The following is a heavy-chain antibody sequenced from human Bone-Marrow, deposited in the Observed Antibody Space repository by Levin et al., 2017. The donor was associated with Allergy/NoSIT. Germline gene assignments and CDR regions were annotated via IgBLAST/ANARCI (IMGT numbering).Heavy chain of an antibody. D-gene: IGHD5-12*01. Sequence: GESLKISCAASGFTFRNYGMHWVRQAPGKGLEWVAVIWYDGNDKYYADSVKGRFIISRDNSKTTLYLQMNSLRAEDTAMYYCAREARDVYSGYVPFDYWAREPWSPSPQ. J-gene: IGHJ4*02. CDR1: GFTFRNYG. CDR3: AREARDVYSGYVPFDY. V-gene: IGHV3-33*01. CDR2: IWYDGNDK.